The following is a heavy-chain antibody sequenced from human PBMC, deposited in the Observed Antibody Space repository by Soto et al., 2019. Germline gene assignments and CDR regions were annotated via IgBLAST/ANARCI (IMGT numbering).Heavy chain of an antibody. CDR3: SKATAATVTAPFDY. D-gene: IGHD4-17*01. CDR1: GFTFDAYA. J-gene: IGHJ4*02. V-gene: IGHV3-9*01. Sequence: DVQLVESGGGLVQPGRSLRLSCAASGFTFDAYAMHWVRQAPGRGLEWVSAISWNSGTIAYADSVKGRFTISRDSAKNSLYLQMNSLRAEDTAFYYCSKATAATVTAPFDYWGQGTLVTVSS. CDR2: ISWNSGTI.